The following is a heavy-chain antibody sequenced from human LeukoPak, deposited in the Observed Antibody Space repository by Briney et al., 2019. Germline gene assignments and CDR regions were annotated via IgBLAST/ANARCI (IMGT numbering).Heavy chain of an antibody. V-gene: IGHV3-20*04. CDR2: INWNGGST. J-gene: IGHJ3*02. CDR3: AKDWGYYDSSGSWAFDI. CDR1: GFTFDDYG. D-gene: IGHD3-22*01. Sequence: GGSLRLSCAASGFTFDDYGMSWVRQAPGKGLEWVSGINWNGGSTGYADSVKGRFTISRDNAKNSLYLQMNSLRAEDTAVYYCAKDWGYYDSSGSWAFDIWGQGTMVTVSS.